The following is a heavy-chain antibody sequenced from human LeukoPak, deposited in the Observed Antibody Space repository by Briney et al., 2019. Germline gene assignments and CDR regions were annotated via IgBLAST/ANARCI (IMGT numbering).Heavy chain of an antibody. CDR3: ARDLEYSSGLTRPYYYGMDV. J-gene: IGHJ6*02. CDR2: IWYDGSNK. V-gene: IGHV3-33*08. D-gene: IGHD6-19*01. Sequence: VNLGGSLRLSCAASGFTFSSYGMHWVRQAPGKGLEWVAVIWYDGSNKYYADSVKGRFTISRDNSKNTLYLQMNSLRAEDTAVYYCARDLEYSSGLTRPYYYGMDVWGQGTTVTVSS. CDR1: GFTFSSYG.